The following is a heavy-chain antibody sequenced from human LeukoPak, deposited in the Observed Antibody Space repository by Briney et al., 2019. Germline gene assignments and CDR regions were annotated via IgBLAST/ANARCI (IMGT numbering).Heavy chain of an antibody. CDR3: ARGGFDY. Sequence: GASVKISCKASGYTFTGYYLHWERQAPGQGLEWMGWISPNSDDTNYAQKFRGRVNMTRDTSISTAYMELSRLRSDDTAIYYCARGGFDYWGQGTLVTVSS. V-gene: IGHV1-2*02. CDR2: ISPNSDDT. J-gene: IGHJ4*02. CDR1: GYTFTGYY.